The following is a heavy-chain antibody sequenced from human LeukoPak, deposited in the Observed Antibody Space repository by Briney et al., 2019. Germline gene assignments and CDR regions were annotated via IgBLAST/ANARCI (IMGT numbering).Heavy chain of an antibody. V-gene: IGHV3-7*01. CDR2: IKQDGSEK. D-gene: IGHD6-13*01. Sequence: GGSLRLSCAASGFTFSSYWMSWVRQAQGKGLGWVANIKQDGSEKYYVDSVKGRFTISRDNAKNSLYLQMNSLRAEDTAVYYCASCIAAAGTSSDDAFDIWGQGTMVTVSS. CDR3: ASCIAAAGTSSDDAFDI. CDR1: GFTFSSYW. J-gene: IGHJ3*02.